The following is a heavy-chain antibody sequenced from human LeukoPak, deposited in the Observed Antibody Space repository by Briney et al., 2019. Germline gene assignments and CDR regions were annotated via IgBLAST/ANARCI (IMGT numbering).Heavy chain of an antibody. CDR3: ARANYYGSGKKDLDY. J-gene: IGHJ4*02. CDR2: VNPNSGNT. Sequence: GASVKVSCKASGYTLTTYDINWVRQATGQGLEWMGWVNPNSGNTGYAQKFQGRVTMTRNTSMSTAYMELNSLRSEDTAVYYCARANYYGSGKKDLDYWGQGTLVTVSS. CDR1: GYTLTTYD. D-gene: IGHD3-10*01. V-gene: IGHV1-8*01.